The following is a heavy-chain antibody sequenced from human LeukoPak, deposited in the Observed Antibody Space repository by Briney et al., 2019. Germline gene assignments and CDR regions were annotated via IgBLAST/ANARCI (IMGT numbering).Heavy chain of an antibody. CDR1: GFTFSSYA. V-gene: IGHV3-23*01. D-gene: IGHD1-26*01. J-gene: IGHJ4*02. CDR2: ISGSGGST. CDR3: AVLVGAQRKPFDY. Sequence: GGSLRLSCAASGFTFSSYAMSWVRQAPGKGLEWVSAISGSGGSTYYADSVKGRFTISRDNSKNTLYLQMNSLRAEDTAVYYCAVLVGAQRKPFDYWGQGILVTVSS.